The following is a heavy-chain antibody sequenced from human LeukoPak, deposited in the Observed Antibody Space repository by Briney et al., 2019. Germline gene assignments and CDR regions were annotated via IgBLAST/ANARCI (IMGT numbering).Heavy chain of an antibody. Sequence: GGSLRLSCTASGLTFSTSGFNWVRQAPGKGLEWVASIGPTGSDRYHAYSIKGRFTISRDNANNFLYLQMNSLRAEDTAVYYCATETNGRHYGYWGQGTLLTVSS. D-gene: IGHD1-14*01. CDR3: ATETNGRHYGY. CDR2: IGPTGSDR. J-gene: IGHJ4*02. CDR1: GLTFSTSG. V-gene: IGHV3-21*06.